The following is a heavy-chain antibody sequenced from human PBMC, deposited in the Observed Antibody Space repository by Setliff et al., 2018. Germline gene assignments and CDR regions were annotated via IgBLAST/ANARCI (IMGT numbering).Heavy chain of an antibody. D-gene: IGHD5-18*01. Sequence: ASVKVSCKASGSIFSNSDINWLRQATGQGLEWMGWMNPDNGRAGYAQKFQGRVTMTRDTSISTAYMELSSLRSDDTAVYYCARFSGHNYGSFDSWGQGTLVTVS. J-gene: IGHJ4*02. CDR1: GSIFSNSD. CDR3: ARFSGHNYGSFDS. CDR2: MNPDNGRA. V-gene: IGHV1-8*02.